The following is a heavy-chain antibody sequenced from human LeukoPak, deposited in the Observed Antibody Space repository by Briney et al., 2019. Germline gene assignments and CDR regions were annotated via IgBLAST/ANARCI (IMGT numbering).Heavy chain of an antibody. J-gene: IGHJ6*02. D-gene: IGHD3-16*01. CDR2: INHNGNVN. Sequence: GGSLRLSCVTSGFTFSSYWMNWARQAPGKGLEWVASINHNGNVNYYVDSVKGRFTISRDNAKNSLYLQMSDLRAEDTAVYFCARGGGLDVWGQGATVTVSS. CDR1: GFTFSSYW. V-gene: IGHV3-7*03. CDR3: ARGGGLDV.